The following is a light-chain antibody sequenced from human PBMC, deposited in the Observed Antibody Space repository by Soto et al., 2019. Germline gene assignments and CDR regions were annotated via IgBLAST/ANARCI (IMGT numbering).Light chain of an antibody. CDR2: DAY. CDR1: QSVDRY. J-gene: IGKJ2*02. Sequence: EVVLTQSPDTLSLSPGETATLSCRASQSVDRYVAWYQQKVGQAPRLLIYDAYTRATGVGARVTGRGSATDFSLTITTLEPEHFTVGYCQQRGKWPSTFGPGTKVEMK. V-gene: IGKV3-11*01. CDR3: QQRGKWPST.